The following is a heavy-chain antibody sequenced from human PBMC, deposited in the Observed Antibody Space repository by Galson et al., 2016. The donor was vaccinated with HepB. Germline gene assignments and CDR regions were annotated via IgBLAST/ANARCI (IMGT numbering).Heavy chain of an antibody. Sequence: SETLSLTCGVSNASIRGANWWGWVRQPPGRGLEWIGETHHRGGTRYNPSLESRVTISIDESKNQFSLELESVTAADTAIYFCASLSRGSSGDYPADHRGQGTLVAVSS. D-gene: IGHD2-2*01. CDR3: ASLSRGSSGDYPADH. V-gene: IGHV4-4*02. J-gene: IGHJ1*01. CDR1: NASIRGANW. CDR2: THHRGGT.